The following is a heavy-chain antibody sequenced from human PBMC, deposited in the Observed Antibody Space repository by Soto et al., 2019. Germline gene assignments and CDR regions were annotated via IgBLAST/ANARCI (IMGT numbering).Heavy chain of an antibody. CDR1: GYTFTSYY. CDR3: ARDLHVDTAMIWFDP. D-gene: IGHD5-18*01. J-gene: IGHJ5*02. V-gene: IGHV1-46*01. Sequence: ASVKVSCKASGYTFTSYYMHWVRQAPGQGLEWMGIINPSGGSTSYAQKFQGRVTMTRDTSTSTVYMELSSLRSEDTAVYYCARDLHVDTAMIWFDPWGQGTLVTVPS. CDR2: INPSGGST.